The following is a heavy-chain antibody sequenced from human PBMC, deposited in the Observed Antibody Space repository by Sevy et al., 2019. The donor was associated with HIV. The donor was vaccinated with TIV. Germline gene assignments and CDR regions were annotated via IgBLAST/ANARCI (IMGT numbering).Heavy chain of an antibody. CDR1: GFTFSSYG. Sequence: GGSLRLSCSASGFTFSSYGIHWVRRAPGKGLEYVSDISSNGDSTDYADSVKGRFTISRDNSKNTVYLQMSSLRGEDSAVYYCVKPRTTTTVVFDYWGQGTLVTVSS. D-gene: IGHD1-1*01. CDR2: ISSNGDST. CDR3: VKPRTTTTVVFDY. V-gene: IGHV3-64D*06. J-gene: IGHJ4*02.